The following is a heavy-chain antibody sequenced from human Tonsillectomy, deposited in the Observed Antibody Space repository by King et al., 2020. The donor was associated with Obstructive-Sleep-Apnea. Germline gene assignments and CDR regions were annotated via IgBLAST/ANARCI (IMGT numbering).Heavy chain of an antibody. V-gene: IGHV5-51*01. CDR1: GYSFSNYW. Sequence: EAQLVQSGAEVKKPGESLKISCKGSGYSFSNYWIGWVRQMPGKGLEWMGVIHPYDSDTRYSPSFEGQVTFSADKSISTAYLQWTSLKASDTAMYYCARRDDILTSYYFDYWGQGTLVTVSS. J-gene: IGHJ4*02. D-gene: IGHD3-9*01. CDR2: IHPYDSDT. CDR3: ARRDDILTSYYFDY.